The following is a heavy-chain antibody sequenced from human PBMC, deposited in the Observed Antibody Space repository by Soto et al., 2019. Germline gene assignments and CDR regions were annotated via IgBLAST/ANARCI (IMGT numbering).Heavy chain of an antibody. CDR1: GYTFTGYY. D-gene: IGHD5-18*01. CDR3: ARGVQLWLLLEYYYYGMDV. J-gene: IGHJ6*02. CDR2: INPNSGGT. Sequence: ASVKVSCKASGYTFTGYYMHWVRQAPGQGLEWMGWINPNSGGTNYAQKFQGWVTMTRDTSISTAYMELSRLRSDDTAVYYCARGVQLWLLLEYYYYGMDVWGQGTTVTVSS. V-gene: IGHV1-2*04.